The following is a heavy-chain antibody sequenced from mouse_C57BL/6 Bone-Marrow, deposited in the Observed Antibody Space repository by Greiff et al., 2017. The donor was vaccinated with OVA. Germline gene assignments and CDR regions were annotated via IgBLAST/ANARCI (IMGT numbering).Heavy chain of an antibody. V-gene: IGHV1-26*01. D-gene: IGHD2-4*01. CDR1: GYTFTDYY. CDR2: INPNNGGT. Sequence: EVQLQQSGPELVKPGASVKISCKASGYTFTDYYMNWVKQSHGKSLEWIGDINPNNGGTIYNQKFKGKATLTVDKSSSTAYMELRSLTSEDSAVYYCARNRLSWFAYWGQGTLVTVSA. J-gene: IGHJ3*01. CDR3: ARNRLSWFAY.